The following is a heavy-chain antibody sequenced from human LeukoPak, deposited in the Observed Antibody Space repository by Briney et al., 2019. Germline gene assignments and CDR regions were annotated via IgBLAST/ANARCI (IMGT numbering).Heavy chain of an antibody. Sequence: GGSLRLSCAASGFTFSSYSLNWVRQAPGRGLEWVSFISSSTSYIYYADSVKGRFTISRDNAKNTLYMQMNSLRGEDTAVYYCARAVYDFTDVWGKGTTVTVSS. CDR2: ISSSTSYI. V-gene: IGHV3-21*01. D-gene: IGHD3-3*01. CDR1: GFTFSSYS. CDR3: ARAVYDFTDV. J-gene: IGHJ6*04.